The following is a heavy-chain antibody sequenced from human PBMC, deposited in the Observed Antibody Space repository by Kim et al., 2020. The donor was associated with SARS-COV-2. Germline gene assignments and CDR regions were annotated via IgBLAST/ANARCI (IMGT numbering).Heavy chain of an antibody. CDR3: AKVRLLWFGELLGEFDY. CDR1: GFTFSSYA. D-gene: IGHD3-10*01. V-gene: IGHV3-23*01. Sequence: GGSLRLSCAASGFTFSSYAMSWVRQAPGKGLEWVSAISGSGGSTYYADSVKGRFTISRDNSKNTLYLQMNSLRAEDTAVYYCAKVRLLWFGELLGEFDYWGQGTLVTVSS. CDR2: ISGSGGST. J-gene: IGHJ4*02.